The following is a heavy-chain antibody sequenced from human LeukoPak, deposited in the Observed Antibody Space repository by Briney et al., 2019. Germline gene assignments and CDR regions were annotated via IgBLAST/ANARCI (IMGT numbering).Heavy chain of an antibody. V-gene: IGHV3-23*01. CDR1: GFTFSNSA. J-gene: IGHJ4*01. CDR2: LSGSGITT. CDR3: AKGIYSSGWSYFDY. D-gene: IGHD6-19*01. Sequence: GGFLRLSCAASGFTFSNSAMSWVRQAPGKGLEWVSTLSGSGITTYYADSVKGRFTISRDNSKNTLYLQMNSLRAEDTAVYYCAKGIYSSGWSYFDYWGHGTLVTVSS.